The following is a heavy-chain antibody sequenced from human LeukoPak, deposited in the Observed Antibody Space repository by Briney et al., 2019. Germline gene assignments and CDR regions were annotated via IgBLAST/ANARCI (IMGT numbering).Heavy chain of an antibody. CDR1: GFTFSTYD. Sequence: GGSLRLSCAASGFTFSTYDMHWVRQPTGKGLDWVTPLESTGDTHFAESVKGRFTISRDNSKNTLYLQMNSLRAEDTAVYYCAKDLWRYCSGGSCYTDYWGQGTLVTVSS. CDR2: LESTGDT. D-gene: IGHD2-15*01. J-gene: IGHJ4*02. V-gene: IGHV3-13*01. CDR3: AKDLWRYCSGGSCYTDY.